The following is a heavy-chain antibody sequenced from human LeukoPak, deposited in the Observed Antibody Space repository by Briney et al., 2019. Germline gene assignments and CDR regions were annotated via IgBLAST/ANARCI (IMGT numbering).Heavy chain of an antibody. V-gene: IGHV3-7*01. J-gene: IGHJ3*02. CDR3: ARVGYSSGWYRGDAYDI. CDR1: GFTFSSYW. CDR2: IKQDGSEK. Sequence: GGSLRLSCAASGFTFSSYWMSWVRQAPGKGLEWVANIKQDGSEKYYVDSVKGRFTISRDNAKNSLYLQMNSLRAEDTAVYYCARVGYSSGWYRGDAYDIWGQGTMVTVSS. D-gene: IGHD6-19*01.